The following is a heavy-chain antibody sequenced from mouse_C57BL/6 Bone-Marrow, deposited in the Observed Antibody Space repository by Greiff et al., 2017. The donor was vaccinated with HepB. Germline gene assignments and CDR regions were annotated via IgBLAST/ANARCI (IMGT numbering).Heavy chain of an antibody. J-gene: IGHJ2*01. Sequence: QVHVKQPGAELVKPGASVKLSCKASGYTFTSYWMQWVKQRPGQGLEWIGEIDPSDSYTNYNQKFKGKATLTVDTSSSTAYMQLSSLTSEDSAVYYCARPAGITTVFDYWGQGTTLTVSS. CDR3: ARPAGITTVFDY. CDR2: IDPSDSYT. D-gene: IGHD1-1*01. CDR1: GYTFTSYW. V-gene: IGHV1-50*01.